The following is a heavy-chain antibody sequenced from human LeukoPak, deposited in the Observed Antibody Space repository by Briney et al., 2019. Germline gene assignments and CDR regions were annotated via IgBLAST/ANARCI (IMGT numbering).Heavy chain of an antibody. CDR2: IYTSGST. V-gene: IGHV4-61*02. CDR1: GGSISSGSYY. CDR3: ARESGGYSYGSFDY. D-gene: IGHD5-18*01. J-gene: IGHJ4*02. Sequence: KASETLSLTCTVTGGSISSGSYYGSWIRQPAGKGLEWIGRIYTSGSTNYNPSLKSRVTISVDTSKNQFPLKLSSVTAADTAVYYCARESGGYSYGSFDYWGQGTLVTVSS.